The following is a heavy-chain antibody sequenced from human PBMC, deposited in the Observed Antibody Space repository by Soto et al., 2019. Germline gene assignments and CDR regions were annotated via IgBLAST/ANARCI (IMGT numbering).Heavy chain of an antibody. Sequence: VQLEQSGPEVKKPGSSVKVSCKASGGTFSTSALSWVRQAPGQGLEWMGGIMPVFPTPDYAQKFQVRVTITADESTSTAYMELGGLTSDDTAVYYCARDRDRVQLGGNYYYILDVGGQGTAVTVSS. CDR2: IMPVFPTP. V-gene: IGHV1-69*12. J-gene: IGHJ6*02. CDR3: ARDRDRVQLGGNYYYILDV. CDR1: GGTFSTSA. D-gene: IGHD1-1*01.